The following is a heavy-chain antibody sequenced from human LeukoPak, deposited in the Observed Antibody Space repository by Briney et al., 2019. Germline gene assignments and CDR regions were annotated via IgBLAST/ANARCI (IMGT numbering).Heavy chain of an antibody. CDR1: GFTFSSHA. V-gene: IGHV3-30*04. D-gene: IGHD6-13*01. J-gene: IGHJ5*02. Sequence: GRSLRLSCAASGFTFSSHAIHWVRQAPGKGLEGVAVISYDGSNKYYADSVKGRFTISRDNSKNTLYLQMNSLRAEDTAVYYCAREYRAAAGSKWFDPWGQGTLVTVSS. CDR3: AREYRAAAGSKWFDP. CDR2: ISYDGSNK.